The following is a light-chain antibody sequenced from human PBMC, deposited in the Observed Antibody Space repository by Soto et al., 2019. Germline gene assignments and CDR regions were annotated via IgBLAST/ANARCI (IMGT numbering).Light chain of an antibody. CDR3: SSYTSSSRV. V-gene: IGLV2-14*01. CDR1: SSDVGGYNY. J-gene: IGLJ2*01. Sequence: QSVLTQPASVSGSPGQSITISCTGTSSDVGGYNYVSWYQQHPGKAPKLMIYDVSNRPSGVSNRFSGSKSGNTASLTISGLQAEDAADYYCSSYTSSSRVFGGGTKLTVL. CDR2: DVS.